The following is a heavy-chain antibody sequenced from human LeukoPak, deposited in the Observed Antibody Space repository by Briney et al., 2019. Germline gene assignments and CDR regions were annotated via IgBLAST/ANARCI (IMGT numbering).Heavy chain of an antibody. J-gene: IGHJ3*02. CDR3: ARVREWELLIVAFDI. Sequence: GASVKVSCKASGYTFTSYDINWVRQATGQGLEWMGWMNPNSGNTGYTQKFQGRVTMTRNTSISTAYMELSSLRSEDTAVYYCARVREWELLIVAFDIWGQGTMVTVSS. V-gene: IGHV1-8*01. CDR2: MNPNSGNT. CDR1: GYTFTSYD. D-gene: IGHD1-26*01.